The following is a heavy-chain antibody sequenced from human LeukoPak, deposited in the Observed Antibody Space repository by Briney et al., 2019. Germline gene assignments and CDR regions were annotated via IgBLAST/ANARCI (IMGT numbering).Heavy chain of an antibody. CDR1: GFTLSSFG. CDR3: AKERSFGARDFDY. J-gene: IGHJ4*02. CDR2: ISYDGSVI. D-gene: IGHD3-10*01. V-gene: IGHV3-30*18. Sequence: PGGSLRLSCAASGFTLSSFGMHWVRQAPGKGLEWMTVISYDGSVIYNADSVKGRFTISRDNSKNTLYLQMDSLRADDTAVYYCAKERSFGARDFDYWGQGTLVTVSS.